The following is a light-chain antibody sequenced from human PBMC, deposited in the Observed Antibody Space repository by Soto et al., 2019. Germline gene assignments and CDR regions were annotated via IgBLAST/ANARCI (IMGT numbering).Light chain of an antibody. Sequence: DIEVTQSPSSLSASVGDRVTITCRASQTISNYLNWYQQQPEKAPKLLIYAASSLQSGVPSRFSGSGSGTDFTLTISSLQPEDFATYYCQQCYSSPLTFGGGTKVDI. J-gene: IGKJ4*01. V-gene: IGKV1-39*01. CDR3: QQCYSSPLT. CDR1: QTISNY. CDR2: AAS.